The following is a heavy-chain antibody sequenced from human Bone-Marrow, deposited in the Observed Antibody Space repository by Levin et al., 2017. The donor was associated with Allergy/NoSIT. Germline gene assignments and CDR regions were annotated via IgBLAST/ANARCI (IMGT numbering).Heavy chain of an antibody. D-gene: IGHD5-18*01. V-gene: IGHV3-23*01. CDR3: AKDLRQGYSSGSYYFDY. CDR2: VSGNGVSI. Sequence: RTGGSLRLSCAASGFILSSYTMSWVRQAPGKGLEWVSGVSGNGVSIYYADSVKGRFTISRDNPKNTLYLQMNGLRAEDTAVYYCAKDLRQGYSSGSYYFDYWGQGTLVTVSS. J-gene: IGHJ4*02. CDR1: GFILSSYT.